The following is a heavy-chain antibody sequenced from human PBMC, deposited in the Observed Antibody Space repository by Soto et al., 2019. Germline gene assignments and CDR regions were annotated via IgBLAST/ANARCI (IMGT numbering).Heavy chain of an antibody. CDR1: GFTLKDYA. Sequence: PWGSLRLSCEACGFTLKDYATSWVRQVPGKGLEWVSGISGAGGDTYYRDSVQGRFTISRDNSKKTVYLQMNGLRADDTARYYCAKDRKITLIVVQTPFDLWGQGTQVTVSS. D-gene: IGHD3-16*01. J-gene: IGHJ4*02. V-gene: IGHV3-23*01. CDR2: ISGAGGDT. CDR3: AKDRKITLIVVQTPFDL.